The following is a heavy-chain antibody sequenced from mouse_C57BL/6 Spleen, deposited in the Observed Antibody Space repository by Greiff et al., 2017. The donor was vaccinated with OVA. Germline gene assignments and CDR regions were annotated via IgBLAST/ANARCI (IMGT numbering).Heavy chain of an antibody. J-gene: IGHJ1*03. V-gene: IGHV1-69*01. CDR3: AREGGRTWYFDV. CDR1: GYTFTSYW. CDR2: IDPSDSYT. Sequence: QVQLQQPGAELVMPGASVKLSCKASGYTFTSYWMHWVKQRPGQGLEWIGEIDPSDSYTNYNQKFKGKSTLTVDKSSSTAYMQLRSLTSEDSAVYYCAREGGRTWYFDVWGTGTTVTVSS.